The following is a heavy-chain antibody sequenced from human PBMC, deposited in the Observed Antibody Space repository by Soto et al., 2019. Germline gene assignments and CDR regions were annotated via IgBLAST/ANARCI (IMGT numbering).Heavy chain of an antibody. CDR1: GGSISSYY. D-gene: IGHD3-22*01. Sequence: SETLSLTCIVSGGSISSYYWSWIRQPPGKGLEWIGYIYYSGSTNYNPSLKSRVTISVDTSKNQFSLKLSSVTAADTAVYYCAREGDYYDSRGYYQGYFDYWGQGTLVTVSS. CDR3: AREGDYYDSRGYYQGYFDY. CDR2: IYYSGST. V-gene: IGHV4-59*01. J-gene: IGHJ4*02.